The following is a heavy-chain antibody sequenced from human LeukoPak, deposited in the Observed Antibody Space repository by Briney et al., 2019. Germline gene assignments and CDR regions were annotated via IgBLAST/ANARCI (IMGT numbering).Heavy chain of an antibody. V-gene: IGHV3-74*01. D-gene: IGHD6-13*01. CDR3: ARVSSSYYFYFDY. Sequence: GGSLRLSCAASGFTFSSYWMHWVRHAPGKGLLWVSRINSDGSSTSYADSVKGRFTISRDNAKNTLYLQMNSLRAEDTAVYYCARVSSSYYFYFDYWGQGTLVTVSS. J-gene: IGHJ4*02. CDR2: INSDGSST. CDR1: GFTFSSYW.